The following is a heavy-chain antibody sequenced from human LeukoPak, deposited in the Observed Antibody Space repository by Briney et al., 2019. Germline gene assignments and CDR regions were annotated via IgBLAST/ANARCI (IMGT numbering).Heavy chain of an antibody. D-gene: IGHD2-15*01. V-gene: IGHV1-46*01. CDR3: ARVCFEGGSCPLRAFDI. J-gene: IGHJ3*02. CDR2: INPGGANT. CDR1: GYTFTNYY. Sequence: GASAKVSCKAPGYTFTNYYIHWVRQAPGQGLEWMGLINPGGANTNYAQNFQGRVTMTTDTSTSTAYMELRSLRSDDTAVYYCARVCFEGGSCPLRAFDIWGQGTMVTVSS.